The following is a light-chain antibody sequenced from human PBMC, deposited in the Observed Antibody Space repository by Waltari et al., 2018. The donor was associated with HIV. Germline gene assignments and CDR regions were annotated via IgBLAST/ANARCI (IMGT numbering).Light chain of an antibody. V-gene: IGLV1-51*02. CDR1: TSNIANHY. Sequence: QSVVTQPPSVSAAPGQRVTISCSGSTSNIANHYVSCYLQLPGSAPKLLIYATTKRPSGIPDRFSGSKSGTTATLGITGLQTGDEAVYYCGTWDNSLRAGVFGGGTKLTVL. J-gene: IGLJ2*01. CDR2: ATT. CDR3: GTWDNSLRAGV.